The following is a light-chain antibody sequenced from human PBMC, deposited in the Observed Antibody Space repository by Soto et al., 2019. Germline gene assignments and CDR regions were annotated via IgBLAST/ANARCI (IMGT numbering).Light chain of an antibody. CDR3: QQYYTTPWT. J-gene: IGKJ1*01. V-gene: IGKV4-1*01. Sequence: DIVMTQSPDSLAVSLGERATIKCKSSQSLLYSSNDKSYLTWYRQKPGQPPEMLIYWASTRESGVPDRFSGSGSGTDFTLTISSPQAEDVAIYYCQQYYTTPWTFGQGTRVEAK. CDR1: QSLLYSSNDKSY. CDR2: WAS.